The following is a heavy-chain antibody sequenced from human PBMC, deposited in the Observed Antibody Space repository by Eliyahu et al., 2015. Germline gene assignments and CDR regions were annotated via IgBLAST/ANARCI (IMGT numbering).Heavy chain of an antibody. CDR1: XFXFSTYS. D-gene: IGHD6-13*01. Sequence: EVQLVESGGGLVKPGGSLRLSCXXSXFXFSTYSMNWVRQAPGKGLEWVSSISSSSSYIYYADSVKGRFTISRDNAKNSLYLQMNSLRAEDTAVYYCARDGPLAAAGLFWGQGTLVTVSS. CDR3: ARDGPLAAAGLF. V-gene: IGHV3-21*01. CDR2: ISSSSSYI. J-gene: IGHJ4*02.